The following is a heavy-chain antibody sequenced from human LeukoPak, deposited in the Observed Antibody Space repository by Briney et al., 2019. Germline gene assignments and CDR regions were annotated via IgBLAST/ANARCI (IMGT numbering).Heavy chain of an antibody. D-gene: IGHD2-2*01. Sequence: PSETLSLTCAVYGGSFSGYYWSWIRQPPGKGLEWIGEINHSGSTNYNPSLKSRVTISVDTSKNQFSLKLRSVTAADRAVYYYARGRTGYQLLPTKKDYSYYYVDVWDKGTSVTVSS. V-gene: IGHV4-34*01. J-gene: IGHJ6*03. CDR3: ARGRTGYQLLPTKKDYSYYYVDV. CDR1: GGSFSGYY. CDR2: INHSGST.